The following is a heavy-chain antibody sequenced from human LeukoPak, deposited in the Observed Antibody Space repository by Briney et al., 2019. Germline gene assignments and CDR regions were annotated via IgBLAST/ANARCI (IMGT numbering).Heavy chain of an antibody. J-gene: IGHJ6*02. V-gene: IGHV1-2*02. Sequence: ASVKVSFKASGYTFTGYYMHWVRQAPGQGLEWMGWINPNSGGTNYAQKFQGRVTMTRDTSISTAYMELSRLRSDDTAVYYCASSGYCSSTSCSRGYYYYGMDVWGQGTTVTVSS. CDR3: ASSGYCSSTSCSRGYYYYGMDV. CDR2: INPNSGGT. CDR1: GYTFTGYY. D-gene: IGHD2-2*01.